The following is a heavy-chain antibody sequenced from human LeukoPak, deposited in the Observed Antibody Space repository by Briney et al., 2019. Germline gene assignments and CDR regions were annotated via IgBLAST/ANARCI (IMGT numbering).Heavy chain of an antibody. CDR2: IYNSGST. D-gene: IGHD5-24*01. CDR1: SDSISSYY. CDR3: ARHGGGYSFDY. Sequence: TSETLSLTCTVSSDSISSYYWSWIRQPPGKGREWIGFIYNSGSTNYNPSLKSRVTISVDTSKNQFSLNLNSVIAADTAVYYCARHGGGYSFDYWGQGTLVTVSS. V-gene: IGHV4-59*08. J-gene: IGHJ4*02.